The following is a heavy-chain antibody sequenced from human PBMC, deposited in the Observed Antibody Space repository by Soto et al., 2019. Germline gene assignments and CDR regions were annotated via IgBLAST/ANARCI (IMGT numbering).Heavy chain of an antibody. CDR2: INAGNGNT. J-gene: IGHJ4*02. V-gene: IGHV1-3*01. Sequence: QVQLVQSGAEVKKPGASVKVSCKASGYTFTSYAMHWVRQAPGQRLEWMGWINAGNGNTKYSQKLQGRVTITRDTSASTADMELRSLRSDDTAVYYCAGSIRLAGDYWGQGTLVTVSS. CDR1: GYTFTSYA. CDR3: AGSIRLAGDY.